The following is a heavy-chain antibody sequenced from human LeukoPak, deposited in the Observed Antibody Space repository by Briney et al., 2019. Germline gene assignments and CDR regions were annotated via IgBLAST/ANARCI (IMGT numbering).Heavy chain of an antibody. Sequence: KCSETLSLTCTVSGGSISSSSYYWGWIRQPPGKGLEWIGSIYYSGSTYYNPSLKSRVTISVDTSKNQFSLKLSSVTAADTAVYYCARPDSSGYFGYWGQGTLVTVSS. CDR1: GGSISSSSYY. V-gene: IGHV4-39*07. J-gene: IGHJ4*02. CDR3: ARPDSSGYFGY. CDR2: IYYSGST. D-gene: IGHD3-22*01.